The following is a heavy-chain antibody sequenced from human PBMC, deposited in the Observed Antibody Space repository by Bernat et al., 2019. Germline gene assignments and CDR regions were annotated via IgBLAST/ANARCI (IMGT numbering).Heavy chain of an antibody. CDR2: ISYDGSNK. V-gene: IGHV3-30*18. CDR1: GFTFSYYG. Sequence: QVQLVESGGGVVQPGRSLRLSCAASGFTFSYYGMHWVRQAPGKVLEWVVVISYDGSNKYYADSVKGRFTISRDNFKNTLYLQVNSLRAEDTAVYYCAKGPDYGDYVRDAFDIWGQGTMVTVSS. J-gene: IGHJ3*02. D-gene: IGHD4-17*01. CDR3: AKGPDYGDYVRDAFDI.